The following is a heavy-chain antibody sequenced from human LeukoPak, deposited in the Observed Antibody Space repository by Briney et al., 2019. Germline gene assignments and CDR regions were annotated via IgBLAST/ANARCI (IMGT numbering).Heavy chain of an antibody. J-gene: IGHJ6*03. CDR1: GGSISSSSYY. V-gene: IGHV4-39*07. CDR2: IYYSRST. CDR3: ARDLIRGYCSGGSCYSHYYMDV. Sequence: SETLSLTCTVSGGSISSSSYYWGWIRQPPGKGLEWIGSIYYSRSTYYNPSLKSRVTISVDTSKNQFSLKLSSVTAADTAVYYCARDLIRGYCSGGSCYSHYYMDVWGKGTTVTVSS. D-gene: IGHD2-15*01.